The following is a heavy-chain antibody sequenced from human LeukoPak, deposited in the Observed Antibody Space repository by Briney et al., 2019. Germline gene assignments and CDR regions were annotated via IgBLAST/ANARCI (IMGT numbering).Heavy chain of an antibody. CDR3: ARMCSGSGCPFDR. CDR1: DYSISSGYY. V-gene: IGHV4-38-2*02. Sequence: SETLSLTCTVSDYSISSGYYWGWIRQPPGKGLEWIGNIYHRGGTNYNPSLESRVTISVDTSKNHFSLKLSSVTAADTAVYYCARMCSGSGCPFDRWGQGTLVTVSS. CDR2: IYHRGGT. J-gene: IGHJ4*02. D-gene: IGHD2-15*01.